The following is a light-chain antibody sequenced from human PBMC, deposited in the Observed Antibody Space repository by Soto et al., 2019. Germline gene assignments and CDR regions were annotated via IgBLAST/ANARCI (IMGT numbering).Light chain of an antibody. J-gene: IGLJ1*01. V-gene: IGLV2-11*01. Sequence: QSALTQPRSVSGSPGQSVTISCTGTSSDVGGYNYVSWYQQHPGKAPKLMIYDVSKRPSGVPDRFSGSKSGNTASLTISGLQAVDEADYYCCSYAGSDYVFGTGTKLTVL. CDR1: SSDVGGYNY. CDR2: DVS. CDR3: CSYAGSDYV.